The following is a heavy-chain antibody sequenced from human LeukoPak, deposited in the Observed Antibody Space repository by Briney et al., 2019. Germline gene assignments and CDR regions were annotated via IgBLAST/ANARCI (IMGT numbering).Heavy chain of an antibody. V-gene: IGHV3-30*18. D-gene: IGHD1-26*01. CDR1: GFTFNDYG. J-gene: IGHJ4*02. Sequence: GGSLRLSCVVSGFTFNDYGMHWVRQAPGKGLEWVAVISSDGSNIHYAHSVKGRYTISRDNSKSTLFLQMNSLRAEDTAVYYCAKKGTWQQLQDGVESWGQGTLVTVSS. CDR2: ISSDGSNI. CDR3: AKKGTWQQLQDGVES.